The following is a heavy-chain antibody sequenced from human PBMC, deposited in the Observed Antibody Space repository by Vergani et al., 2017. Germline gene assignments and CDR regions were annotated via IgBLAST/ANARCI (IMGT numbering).Heavy chain of an antibody. J-gene: IGHJ5*02. CDR1: GFTFSSYA. CDR3: ARAGDFDWPLLRYWFDP. V-gene: IGHV3-64*01. Sequence: EVQLVESGGGLVQPGGSLRLSCAASGFTFSSYAMHWVRQAPGKGLDYVSAISSNGGSTYYANSVKGRFTISRDNSKNTLYLQMGSLRAEDMAVYYCARAGDFDWPLLRYWFDPWGQGTLVTVSS. D-gene: IGHD3-9*01. CDR2: ISSNGGST.